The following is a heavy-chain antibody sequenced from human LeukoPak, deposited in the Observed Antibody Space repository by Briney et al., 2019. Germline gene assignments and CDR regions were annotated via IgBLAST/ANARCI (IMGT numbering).Heavy chain of an antibody. D-gene: IGHD1-26*01. J-gene: IGHJ3*02. CDR2: ISNSGGT. V-gene: IGHV4-39*01. Sequence: PSETLSLTCTVSGGSISTTSFYWGWIRQPPGKGLEWIGSISNSGGTFYNPSLKSRVTISVDTSKNQFSLRLSSVTAADTALYYCARRSSGSTAAFDIWGQGTMVTVSS. CDR1: GGSISTTSFY. CDR3: ARRSSGSTAAFDI.